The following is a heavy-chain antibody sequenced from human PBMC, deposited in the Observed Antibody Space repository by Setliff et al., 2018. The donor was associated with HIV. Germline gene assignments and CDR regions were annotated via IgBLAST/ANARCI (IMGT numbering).Heavy chain of an antibody. D-gene: IGHD7-27*01. CDR2: IRTNSYGGTT. J-gene: IGHJ3*02. Sequence: GGSLRLSCTTSGFTFGDYAMNWFRQAPGKGLEWVGFIRTNSYGGTTEYAASVKGRFTISRDDSRSIAYLQMNSLKTEDTAVYYCSSHSGWGLAIDIWGQGTMVTVSS. CDR3: SSHSGWGLAIDI. V-gene: IGHV3-49*03. CDR1: GFTFGDYA.